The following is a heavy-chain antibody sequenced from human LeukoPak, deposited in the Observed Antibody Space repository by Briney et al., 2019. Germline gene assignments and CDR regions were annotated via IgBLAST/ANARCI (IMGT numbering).Heavy chain of an antibody. V-gene: IGHV3-21*01. CDR1: GFTFSSYS. J-gene: IGHJ4*02. CDR3: ARGDYYDSSGYYPRLDY. CDR2: ISSSSSYI. D-gene: IGHD3-22*01. Sequence: GGSLRLSCAPCGFTFSSYSMNWVRQAPGKGLEWVSSISSSSSYIYYADSVKGRFTISRDNAKNSLYLQMNSLRAEDTAVYYCARGDYYDSSGYYPRLDYWGQGTLVTVS.